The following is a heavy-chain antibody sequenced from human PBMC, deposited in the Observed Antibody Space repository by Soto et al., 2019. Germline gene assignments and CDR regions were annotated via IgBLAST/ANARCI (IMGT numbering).Heavy chain of an antibody. D-gene: IGHD3-3*01. CDR3: TTVLQFFQWFRQSSFNY. CDR1: GFTFSNAW. CDR2: NKSSGTT. V-gene: IGHV3-15*07. J-gene: IGHJ4*02. Sequence: PGGSLRLSCAASGFTFSNAWMNWVRQPPGKGLEWVGRNKSSGTTDDAAPVKGRFTISRDDSKNTLNLQMNSLKTEDTAVDYCTTVLQFFQWFRQSSFNYWGQGTLVTVSP.